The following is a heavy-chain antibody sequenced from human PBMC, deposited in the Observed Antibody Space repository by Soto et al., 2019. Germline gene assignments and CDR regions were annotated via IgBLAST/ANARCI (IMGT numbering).Heavy chain of an antibody. J-gene: IGHJ4*02. CDR3: ASLIAVAGSYFDY. CDR2: ISAYNGNT. CDR1: GYTFTSYG. V-gene: IGHV1-18*01. D-gene: IGHD6-19*01. Sequence: EASVKVSCKASGYTFTSYGISWVRQAPGQGLEWMGWISAYNGNTDYAQKLQGRVTMTTDTSTSTAYMELRSLRSDDTAVYYCASLIAVAGSYFDYWGQGTLVTVSS.